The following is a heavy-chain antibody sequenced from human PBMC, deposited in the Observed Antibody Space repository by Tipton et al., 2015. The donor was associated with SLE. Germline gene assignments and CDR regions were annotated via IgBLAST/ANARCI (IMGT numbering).Heavy chain of an antibody. CDR3: VVCSPSSCSYFDY. V-gene: IGHV4-4*07. D-gene: IGHD2-2*01. CDR2: IYSSGST. J-gene: IGHJ4*02. CDR1: GGSISGDY. Sequence: TLSLTCTVSGGSISGDYWSWIRQPAGKGLEWIGRIYSSGSTIYNPSLKSRLTRSLDTSRNQFSLWVMSVTAAETSVYYCVVCSPSSCSYFDYWGQGRLVTVSS.